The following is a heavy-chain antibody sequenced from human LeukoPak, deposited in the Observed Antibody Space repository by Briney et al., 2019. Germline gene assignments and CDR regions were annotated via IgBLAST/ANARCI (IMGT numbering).Heavy chain of an antibody. V-gene: IGHV3-43*02. J-gene: IGHJ4*02. CDR1: GFTLDDYA. D-gene: IGHD3-10*01. CDR2: ISGDGGST. Sequence: GGSLRLSCAVSGFTLDDYAMHWVRQAPGKGLEWVSLISGDGGSTYYADSVKGRFTISRDNAKNTLYLQMNTLRAEDTAVYYCAKGGNTMVRGVLFDYWGQGTLVTVSS. CDR3: AKGGNTMVRGVLFDY.